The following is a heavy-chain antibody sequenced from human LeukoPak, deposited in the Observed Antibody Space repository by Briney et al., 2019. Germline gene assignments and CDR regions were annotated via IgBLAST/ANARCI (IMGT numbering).Heavy chain of an antibody. D-gene: IGHD1-1*01. CDR1: GYTFTSYY. CDR2: INPSGGST. J-gene: IGHJ4*02. V-gene: IGHV1-46*01. Sequence: GASVKVSCKASGYTFTSYYMHWVRQAPGQGLEWMGIINPSGGSTSYAQKFQGRVTMTRDTSTSTAYMELRSLRSDDTAVYYCARFYNWNDPIVDYWGQGTLVTVSS. CDR3: ARFYNWNDPIVDY.